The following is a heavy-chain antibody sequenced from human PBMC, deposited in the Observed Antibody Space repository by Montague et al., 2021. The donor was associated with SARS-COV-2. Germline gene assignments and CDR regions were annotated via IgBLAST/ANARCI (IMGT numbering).Heavy chain of an antibody. CDR3: ARQKMGSVTIFGVVMHDRWLDP. Sequence: SETLSLTCTVSGGSISSSSYYWGWIRQPPGKGLEWIGNIYYSGSTDYNPSLKSRVTISVDTFKNQLSLKLSSATAADTAVYYCARQKMGSVTIFGVVMHDRWLDPWGKGTLVTVSS. CDR2: IYYSGST. V-gene: IGHV4-39*01. J-gene: IGHJ5*02. D-gene: IGHD3-3*01. CDR1: GGSISSSSYY.